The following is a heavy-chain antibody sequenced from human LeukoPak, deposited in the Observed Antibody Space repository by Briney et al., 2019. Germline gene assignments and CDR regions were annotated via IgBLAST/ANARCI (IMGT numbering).Heavy chain of an antibody. Sequence: GGSLRLSCAASGFTFSSFGMHWVRQAPGKGLEWVAVISYDGSSKYYAGSVKGRFTISRDNSKNTLYLQMNSLRAEDTAVYYCASPAVYSSSWYYFDYWGQGTLVTVSS. CDR2: ISYDGSSK. CDR1: GFTFSSFG. J-gene: IGHJ4*02. CDR3: ASPAVYSSSWYYFDY. D-gene: IGHD6-13*01. V-gene: IGHV3-30*03.